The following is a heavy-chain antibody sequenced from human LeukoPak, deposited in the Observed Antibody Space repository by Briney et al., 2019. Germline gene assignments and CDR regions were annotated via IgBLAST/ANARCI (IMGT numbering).Heavy chain of an antibody. J-gene: IGHJ4*02. D-gene: IGHD3-16*02. Sequence: SVKVSCKASGFTSTSSAMQWVRQARGQRLEWIGWIVVGSGNTNYAQKFQERVTITRDMSTSTAYMELSSLRSEDTAVYYCAAVADYVWGSYPDSHWGQGTLVTVSS. CDR2: IVVGSGNT. CDR3: AAVADYVWGSYPDSH. CDR1: GFTSTSSA. V-gene: IGHV1-58*02.